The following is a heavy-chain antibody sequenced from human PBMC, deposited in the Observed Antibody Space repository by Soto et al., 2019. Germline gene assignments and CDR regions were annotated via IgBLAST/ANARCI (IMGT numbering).Heavy chain of an antibody. CDR1: GGSISSGGYY. J-gene: IGHJ4*02. Sequence: SETLSLTCTVSGGSISSGGYYWSWIRQHPGKGLEWIGYIYYSGSTYYNPSLKSRVTISVDTSKNQFSLKLSSVTAADTAVYYCARRYCSGGSCALFDYWGQGTLVTVSS. V-gene: IGHV4-31*03. CDR2: IYYSGST. CDR3: ARRYCSGGSCALFDY. D-gene: IGHD2-15*01.